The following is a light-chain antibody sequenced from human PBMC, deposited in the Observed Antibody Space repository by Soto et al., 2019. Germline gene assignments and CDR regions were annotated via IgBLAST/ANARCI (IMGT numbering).Light chain of an antibody. CDR2: GAS. CDR1: QSVSSN. V-gene: IGKV3-15*01. Sequence: EIVMTQSPATLSVSPGERATLSCRASQSVSSNLAWYQQKPGQAPRLLIYGASTRATGIPARFSGSGSGTEFTLTNSSLQSEDFAVYYCQQYNNLPPLTFGGGTKVEIK. J-gene: IGKJ4*01. CDR3: QQYNNLPPLT.